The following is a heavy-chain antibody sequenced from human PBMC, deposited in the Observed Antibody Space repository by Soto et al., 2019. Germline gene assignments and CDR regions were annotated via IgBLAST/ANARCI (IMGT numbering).Heavy chain of an antibody. V-gene: IGHV1-18*01. Sequence: ASVKVSCKASGYTFTNYGISWVRQAPGQGLEWMGWISAYNGNTNYAQKLQGRVTMTTDTSTTTAYMELRSLRSDDTAVYYCAKSPSSGYCLDYGGQGTLVTVSS. CDR3: AKSPSSGYCLDY. D-gene: IGHD3-22*01. J-gene: IGHJ4*02. CDR2: ISAYNGNT. CDR1: GYTFTNYG.